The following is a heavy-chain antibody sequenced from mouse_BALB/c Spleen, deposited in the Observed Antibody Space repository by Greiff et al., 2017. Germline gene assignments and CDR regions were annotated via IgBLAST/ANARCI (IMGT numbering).Heavy chain of an antibody. V-gene: IGHV5-9-4*01. CDR3: AREAYDYDGAYYAMDY. CDR2: ISSGGSYT. CDR1: GFTFSSYA. D-gene: IGHD2-4*01. Sequence: EVMLVESGGGLVKPGGSLKLSCAASGFTFSSYAMSWVRQSPEKRLEWVAEISSGGSYTYYPDTVTGRFTISRDNAKNTLYLEMSSLRSEDTAMYYCAREAYDYDGAYYAMDYWGQGTSVTVSS. J-gene: IGHJ4*01.